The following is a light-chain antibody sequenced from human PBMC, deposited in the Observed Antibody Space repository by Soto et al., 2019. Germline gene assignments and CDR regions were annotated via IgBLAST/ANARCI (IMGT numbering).Light chain of an antibody. J-gene: IGKJ5*01. V-gene: IGKV3-20*01. CDR2: DAS. Sequence: EFVLTQSPGTLSLSPGERATLSCRASQTVRNNYLAWYQQKPGQAPRLLIYDASRRAAGTPHRFSGSGSERAFTLAISGLEPADFGVYYCQQYVTSPSITFGQGTRLEIK. CDR1: QTVRNNY. CDR3: QQYVTSPSIT.